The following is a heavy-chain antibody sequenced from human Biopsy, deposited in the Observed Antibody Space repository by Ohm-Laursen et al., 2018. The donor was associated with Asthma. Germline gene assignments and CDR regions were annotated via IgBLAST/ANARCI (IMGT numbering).Heavy chain of an antibody. Sequence: TLSLTCDVSPGSFSGFFWTWIRHHPGSGLEWIGYIDYSGTTYYNPSLKSRVSLSPDTSKNQFSLRLSSLTAADTAVYYCARGRGYCRDGNCYNYYFENWGQGTLVTVSS. CDR3: ARGRGYCRDGNCYNYYFEN. CDR2: IDYSGTT. V-gene: IGHV4-31*11. D-gene: IGHD2-15*01. CDR1: PGSFSGFF. J-gene: IGHJ4*02.